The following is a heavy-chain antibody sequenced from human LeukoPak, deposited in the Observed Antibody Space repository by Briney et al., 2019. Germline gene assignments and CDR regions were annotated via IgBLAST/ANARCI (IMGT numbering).Heavy chain of an antibody. CDR3: ARDSYYYDSSGLGPITTDAFDI. Sequence: ASVKVSCKASGYTFTSYGISWVRQAPGQGLEWMGWISAYNGNTNYAQKLQGRVTMTTDTSTSTAYMELRSLRSDDTAVYYCARDSYYYDSSGLGPITTDAFDIWGQGTMVTVSS. J-gene: IGHJ3*02. V-gene: IGHV1-18*01. D-gene: IGHD3-22*01. CDR1: GYTFTSYG. CDR2: ISAYNGNT.